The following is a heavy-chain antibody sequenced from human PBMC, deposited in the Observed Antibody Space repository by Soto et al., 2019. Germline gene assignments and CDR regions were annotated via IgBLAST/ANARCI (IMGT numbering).Heavy chain of an antibody. CDR2: IDPSDSYT. Sequence: PGESLKISCKGSGYSFTSYWISWVRQMPGKGLEWMGRIDPSDSYTNYSPSFQGHVTISADKSISTAYLQWSSLKASDTAMYYCARQAITIFGVVTLNWFDPWGQGTLVTVSS. CDR3: ARQAITIFGVVTLNWFDP. D-gene: IGHD3-3*01. J-gene: IGHJ5*02. V-gene: IGHV5-10-1*01. CDR1: GYSFTSYW.